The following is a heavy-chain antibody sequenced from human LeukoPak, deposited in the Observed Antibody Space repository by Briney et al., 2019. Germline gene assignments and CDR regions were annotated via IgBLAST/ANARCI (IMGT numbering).Heavy chain of an antibody. D-gene: IGHD3-10*01. CDR2: ISYSGIT. V-gene: IGHV4-39*01. CDR3: ARPPGSGRLVRGLSLYPFDY. J-gene: IGHJ4*02. Sequence: SETLSLTCTVSGGSISRSSYYWGWIRQPPGKGLEWIGSISYSGITYYNPSLRSRVTISVKTSKNQFSLRLSSVTAADTAVYYCARPPGSGRLVRGLSLYPFDYWGQGTLVTVSP. CDR1: GGSISRSSYY.